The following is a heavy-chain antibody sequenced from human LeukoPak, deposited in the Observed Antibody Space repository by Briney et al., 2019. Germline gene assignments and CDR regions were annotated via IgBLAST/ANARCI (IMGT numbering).Heavy chain of an antibody. Sequence: GGSLRLSCAASGFTFSSYWMSWVRQAPGKGLEWVSNIKHDGSEKYYADSVKGRFTISRDNAKHSLYLQMNSLRAEDTAVYYCARMLAAVVSGDPAPYYYYGMDVWGQGTTVTVSS. CDR3: ARMLAAVVSGDPAPYYYYGMDV. D-gene: IGHD6-13*01. CDR1: GFTFSSYW. CDR2: IKHDGSEK. J-gene: IGHJ6*02. V-gene: IGHV3-7*01.